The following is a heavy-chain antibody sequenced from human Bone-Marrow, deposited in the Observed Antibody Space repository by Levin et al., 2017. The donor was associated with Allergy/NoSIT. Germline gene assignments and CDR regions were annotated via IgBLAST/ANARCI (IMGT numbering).Heavy chain of an antibody. J-gene: IGHJ5*01. D-gene: IGHD2-2*01. CDR2: IYYSGST. CDR1: GASISSFY. Sequence: SQTLSLTCTVSGASISSFYWSWIRQPPGKGLEWIGYIYYSGSTNYSPSLKSRVSMSADMSRNQVYLTMSSVTAADTAVYHCARQAVPAAMNGFDSWGQGTLVTVSS. CDR3: ARQAVPAAMNGFDS. V-gene: IGHV4-59*08.